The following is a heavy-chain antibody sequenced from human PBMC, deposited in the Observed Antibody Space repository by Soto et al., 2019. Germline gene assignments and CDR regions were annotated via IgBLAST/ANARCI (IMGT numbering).Heavy chain of an antibody. CDR2: IYYSGST. CDR1: GGSISSGGYY. V-gene: IGHV4-31*03. Sequence: QVQLQESGPGLVKPSQTLSLTCTVSGGSISSGGYYWSWIRQHPGKGLEWIGYIYYSGSTYYNPSLKSGVTISVDTSKNQFSLKLSSVTAADTAVYYCARVKMEWLFPQDYYDYGMDVWGQGTTVTVSS. D-gene: IGHD3-3*01. CDR3: ARVKMEWLFPQDYYDYGMDV. J-gene: IGHJ6*02.